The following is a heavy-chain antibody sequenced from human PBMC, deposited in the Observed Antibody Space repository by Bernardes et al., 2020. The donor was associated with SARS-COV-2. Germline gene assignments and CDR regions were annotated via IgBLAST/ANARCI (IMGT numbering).Heavy chain of an antibody. CDR2: FDPEDGET. Sequence: AGGKGSCKVSGYTLTELSMHWVRQAPGQGLEWMGGFDPEDGETIYAQKFQGRVTMTEDTSTDTAYMELSSLRSEDTAVYYCATVVKGSGWYGVFDYWGQGTLVTVSS. CDR1: GYTLTELS. CDR3: ATVVKGSGWYGVFDY. D-gene: IGHD6-19*01. V-gene: IGHV1-24*01. J-gene: IGHJ4*02.